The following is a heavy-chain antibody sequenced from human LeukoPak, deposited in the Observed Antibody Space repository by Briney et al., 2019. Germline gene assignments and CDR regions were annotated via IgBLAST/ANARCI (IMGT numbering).Heavy chain of an antibody. V-gene: IGHV3-21*01. Sequence: GGSLRLSCAASGFTFSSYSMNWVRQAPGKGLEWVSSISSSSSYIYYADSVKGRFTISRDSAKNSLYLQMNSLRAEDTAVYYCARQSGSYSRGYYFDYWGQGTLVTVSS. D-gene: IGHD1-26*01. CDR2: ISSSSSYI. CDR3: ARQSGSYSRGYYFDY. J-gene: IGHJ4*02. CDR1: GFTFSSYS.